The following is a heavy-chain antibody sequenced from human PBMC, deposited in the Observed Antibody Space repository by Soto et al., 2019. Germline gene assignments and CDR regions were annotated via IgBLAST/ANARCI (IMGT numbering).Heavy chain of an antibody. CDR3: ARGYSTGVRYFTY. CDR1: GYSINSDFY. J-gene: IGHJ4*02. V-gene: IGHV4-38-2*01. Sequence: SETLSLTCAVSGYSINSDFYWGWIRQPPGKGLEWVGSVYHSGTTYYNPSLKSRLAISVDTSNNHLSLKLSSVTAADTAVYYCARGYSTGVRYFTYWGQGTLVTVSS. CDR2: VYHSGTT. D-gene: IGHD5-12*01.